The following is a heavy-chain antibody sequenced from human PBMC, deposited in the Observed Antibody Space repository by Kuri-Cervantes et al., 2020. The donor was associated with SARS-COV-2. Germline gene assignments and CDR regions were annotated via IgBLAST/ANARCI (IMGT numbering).Heavy chain of an antibody. V-gene: IGHV4-61*09. CDR1: GVPVTGGTYS. CDR3: GKVSWLQLWRRYSDS. Sequence: SETLSLTCAVSGVPVTGGTYSWAWIRQAAGKGLEWIGHLDTSGSTTYNPSLRGRVTISLDPSNNQVSLSLTSTTAADTAVYYCGKVSWLQLWRRYSDSWGQGTLVTVSS. CDR2: LDTSGST. D-gene: IGHD5-24*01. J-gene: IGHJ4*02.